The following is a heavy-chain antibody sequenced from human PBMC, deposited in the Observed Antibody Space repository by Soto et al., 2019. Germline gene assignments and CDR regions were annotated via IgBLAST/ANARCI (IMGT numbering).Heavy chain of an antibody. J-gene: IGHJ6*02. CDR2: ISAYNGNT. CDR1: GYTFTSYG. CDR3: ARWDSSGWHYYYYYGMDV. D-gene: IGHD6-19*01. V-gene: IGHV1-18*01. Sequence: ASVKVSCKASGYTFTSYGISWVRQAPGQGLEWMGWISAYNGNTNYAQKLQGRVTMTTDTSTSTAYMELRSLRSDDTAVYYCARWDSSGWHYYYYYGMDVWGQGTTVTVS.